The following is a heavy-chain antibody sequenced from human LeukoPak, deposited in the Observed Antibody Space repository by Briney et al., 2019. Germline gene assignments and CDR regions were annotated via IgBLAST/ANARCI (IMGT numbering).Heavy chain of an antibody. V-gene: IGHV4-59*08. CDR1: GVSIIGRW. D-gene: IGHD2/OR15-2a*01. CDR2: IFYNGAI. Sequence: SETLSLTCTVSGVSIIGRWWSWVRQPPGKGLEWIGDIFYNGAINDNSPLKGGLTMSLDTTKNPLSLKLSSLTAADTAMYYCARRNTADASIDFWGQGTLVIASS. CDR3: ARRNTADASIDF. J-gene: IGHJ4*02.